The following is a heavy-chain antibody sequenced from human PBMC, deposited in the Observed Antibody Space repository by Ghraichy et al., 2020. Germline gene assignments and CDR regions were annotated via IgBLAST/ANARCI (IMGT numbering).Heavy chain of an antibody. CDR3: AKANYGGAFDY. CDR2: ISWNSGSI. D-gene: IGHD1-26*01. J-gene: IGHJ4*02. Sequence: GGSLRLSCAASGFTFDDYAMHWVRQAPGKGLEWVSGISWNSGSIGYADSVKGRFTISRDNAKNSLYLQMNSLRAEDTALYYCAKANYGGAFDYWGQGTLVTVSS. V-gene: IGHV3-9*01. CDR1: GFTFDDYA.